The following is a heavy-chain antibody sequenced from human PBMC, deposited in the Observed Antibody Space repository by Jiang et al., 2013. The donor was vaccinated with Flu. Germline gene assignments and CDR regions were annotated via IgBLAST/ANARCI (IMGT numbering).Heavy chain of an antibody. CDR1: GGSISSYY. Sequence: GSGLVKPSGTLSLTCTVSGGSISSYYWSWIRQPPGKGLEWIGYIYYSGSTNYNPSLKSRVTISVDTSKNQFSLKLSSVTAADTAVYYCARLVVVAVDNLRWFDPWGQGTLVTVSS. J-gene: IGHJ5*02. V-gene: IGHV4-59*08. CDR2: IYYSGST. CDR3: ARLVVVAVDNLRWFDP. D-gene: IGHD6-19*01.